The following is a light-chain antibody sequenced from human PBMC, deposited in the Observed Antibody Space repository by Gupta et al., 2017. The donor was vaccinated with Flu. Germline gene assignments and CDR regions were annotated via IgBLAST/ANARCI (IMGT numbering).Light chain of an antibody. Sequence: DRVTITCRASQTISKYLNWYQHKPGKAPRLLIYAASSLQSGVPSRFTGSGSGTNFTLTINSLQPEDFASYYCQQSYVSPPYTFGQGTKVEIK. J-gene: IGKJ2*01. V-gene: IGKV1-39*01. CDR1: QTISKY. CDR3: QQSYVSPPYT. CDR2: AAS.